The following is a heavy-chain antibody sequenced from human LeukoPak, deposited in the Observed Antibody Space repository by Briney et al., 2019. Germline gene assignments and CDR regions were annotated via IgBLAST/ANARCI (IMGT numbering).Heavy chain of an antibody. CDR2: ISGSGKNT. CDR1: GFSFSNYA. D-gene: IGHD3-10*01. Sequence: PGGSLRLSCAASGFSFSNYAMSWVHQAPGKGLGWVSTISGSGKNTYDADSVKGRFTISRDNSKNTLYLQMNSLRAEDTALYYCAKDIGLWFGELLNAGMDVWGQGTTVTVSS. J-gene: IGHJ6*02. CDR3: AKDIGLWFGELLNAGMDV. V-gene: IGHV3-23*01.